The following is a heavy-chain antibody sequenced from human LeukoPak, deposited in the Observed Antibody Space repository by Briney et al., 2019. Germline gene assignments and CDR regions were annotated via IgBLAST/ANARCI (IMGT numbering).Heavy chain of an antibody. J-gene: IGHJ4*02. Sequence: GASVKVSCKASGYTFTGYYMHWVRQAPGQGLEGMGWINPNSGGTNYAQKFQGRVTMTRDTSISTAYMELSRLRSDDTAVYYCARGAVAARYYFDYWGQGTLVTVSS. CDR1: GYTFTGYY. V-gene: IGHV1-2*02. CDR3: ARGAVAARYYFDY. D-gene: IGHD6-19*01. CDR2: INPNSGGT.